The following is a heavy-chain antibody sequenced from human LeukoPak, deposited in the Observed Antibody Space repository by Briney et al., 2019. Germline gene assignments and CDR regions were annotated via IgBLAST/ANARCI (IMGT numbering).Heavy chain of an antibody. J-gene: IGHJ4*02. CDR2: IYTSGST. V-gene: IGHV4-61*02. CDR3: ARDLMVRGVIGY. Sequence: SQTLSLTCTVSGGSISSGSYYWSWIRQPAVKGLEWIGRIYTSGSTNYNPSLKSRVTISVDTSKNQFSLKLSSVTAADTAVYYCARDLMVRGVIGYWGQGTLVTVSS. D-gene: IGHD3-10*01. CDR1: GGSISSGSYY.